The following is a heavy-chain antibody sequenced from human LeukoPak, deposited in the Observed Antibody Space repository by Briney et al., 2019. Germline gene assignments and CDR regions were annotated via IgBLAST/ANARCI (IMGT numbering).Heavy chain of an antibody. V-gene: IGHV1-69*05. D-gene: IGHD3-3*01. J-gene: IGHJ4*02. CDR1: GGTFSSYA. CDR3: ARGSKMWSGPFDY. CDR2: IIPIFGTA. Sequence: SVKVSCKASGGTFSSYAISWVRQAPGQGLEWMGRIIPIFGTANYAQKFQGRVTITTDESTSTASMELSSLRSEDTAVYYCARGSKMWSGPFDYWGQGTLVTVSS.